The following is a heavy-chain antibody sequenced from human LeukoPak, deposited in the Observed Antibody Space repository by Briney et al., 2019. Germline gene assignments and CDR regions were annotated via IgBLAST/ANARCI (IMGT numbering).Heavy chain of an antibody. V-gene: IGHV4-59*08. Sequence: SETLSLTCSVSGDSISNYYWTWIRQPPGKGLEWIGYIYYSGDTNYNPSLKSRVTISLDTSKNQFSLKLTSVTAADTAMYYCARRKAKTPNYFDYWGQGTLVTVSS. CDR3: ARRKAKTPNYFDY. J-gene: IGHJ4*02. CDR2: IYYSGDT. CDR1: GDSISNYY.